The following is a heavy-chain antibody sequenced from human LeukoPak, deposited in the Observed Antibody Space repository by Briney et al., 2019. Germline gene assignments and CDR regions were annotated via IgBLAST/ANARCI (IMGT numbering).Heavy chain of an antibody. CDR2: ISYDGSNK. J-gene: IGHJ4*02. CDR1: GFTFSSYA. CDR3: AREPHKEYSSSSGDY. V-gene: IGHV3-30-3*01. D-gene: IGHD6-6*01. Sequence: GGSLRLSCAASGFTFSSYAMRWVRQAPGKGLEWVAVISYDGSNKYYADSVKGRFTISRDNSKNTLYLQMNSLRAEDTAVYYCAREPHKEYSSSSGDYWGREPWSPSPQ.